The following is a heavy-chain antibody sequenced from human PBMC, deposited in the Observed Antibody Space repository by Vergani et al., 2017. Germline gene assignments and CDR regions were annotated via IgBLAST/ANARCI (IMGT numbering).Heavy chain of an antibody. V-gene: IGHV4-39*01. Sequence: QLQLQESGPGLVKPSETLSLTCTVSGGSISSSSYYWGWIRQPPGKGLEWIGSIYYSGSTYYNPSLKSRVTISVDTSKNQFSLKLSSVTAADTAVYYCANLGYYYSFDYWGQGTLVTVSS. CDR3: ANLGYYYSFDY. D-gene: IGHD3-22*01. J-gene: IGHJ4*02. CDR2: IYYSGST. CDR1: GGSISSSSYY.